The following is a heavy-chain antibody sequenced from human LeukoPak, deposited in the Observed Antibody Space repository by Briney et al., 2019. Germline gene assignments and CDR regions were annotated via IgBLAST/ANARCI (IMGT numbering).Heavy chain of an antibody. CDR2: INPNSGGT. J-gene: IGHJ4*02. D-gene: IGHD6-19*01. V-gene: IGHV1-2*02. CDR3: ASEPTGIAVAGTPLY. Sequence: ASVTVSCKASGYTFTGYYMHWVRQAPGQGLEWMGWINPNSGGTNYAQKFQGRVTMTRDTPISTAYMELSRLRSDDTAVYYCASEPTGIAVAGTPLYWGQGTLVTVSS. CDR1: GYTFTGYY.